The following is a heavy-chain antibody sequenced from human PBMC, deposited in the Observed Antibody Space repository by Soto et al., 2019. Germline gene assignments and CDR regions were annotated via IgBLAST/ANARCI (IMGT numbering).Heavy chain of an antibody. CDR1: GFTFSTYA. CDR2: VSSGGGT. J-gene: IGHJ4*02. CDR3: ARDLGYYDSSGYFDY. V-gene: IGHV3-23*01. Sequence: GGSLRLSCAASGFTFSTYAMGWVRQAPGKGLEWVSVVSSGGGTHYADSVKGRFTVSRDNSKNTLSLQMNSLRADDTAVYFCARDLGYYDSSGYFDYWGQGTLVTVSS. D-gene: IGHD3-22*01.